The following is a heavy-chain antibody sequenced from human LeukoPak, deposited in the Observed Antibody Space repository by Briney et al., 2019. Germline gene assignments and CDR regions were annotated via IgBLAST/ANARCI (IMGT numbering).Heavy chain of an antibody. J-gene: IGHJ4*02. CDR2: ISGSAGST. V-gene: IGHV3-23*01. Sequence: GGSLRLSCAASGFTFSSYAMSWVRQAPGKGLEWVSAISGSAGSTYYADAVKGRFTISRDNSKNTLYLQMNSLRAEDTAVYYCAKDGYYGSGPPDYWGQGTLVTVSS. CDR1: GFTFSSYA. CDR3: AKDGYYGSGPPDY. D-gene: IGHD3-10*01.